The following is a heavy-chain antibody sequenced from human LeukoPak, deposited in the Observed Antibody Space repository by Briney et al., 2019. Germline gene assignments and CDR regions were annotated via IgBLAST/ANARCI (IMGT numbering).Heavy chain of an antibody. D-gene: IGHD3-22*01. CDR1: GFTFSTYS. Sequence: GGSLRLSCAASGFTFSTYSMNWVRQAPGKGLEGVSSISSSGNYIYYADSVKGRFTNSSDNAKNLLYPQMNTLRVEDTAIYYCAREPYDSSGYYGLGIDYWGQGTLVTVSS. J-gene: IGHJ4*02. CDR3: AREPYDSSGYYGLGIDY. CDR2: ISSSGNYI. V-gene: IGHV3-21*01.